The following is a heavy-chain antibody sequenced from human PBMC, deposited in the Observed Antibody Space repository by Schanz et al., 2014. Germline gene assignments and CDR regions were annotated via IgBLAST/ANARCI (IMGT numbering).Heavy chain of an antibody. Sequence: QGPLVESGGGVVQPGKSLRLSCTASGFPFSDYFMAWIRQPPGRGLEWVSYIGNGGVTIYYADSVKGRFTISRDNSKNSLYLQMNSLRAEDTAVYYCARIGGSVFDYWAQGTLVTDSS. CDR2: IGNGGVTI. CDR1: GFPFSDYF. V-gene: IGHV3-11*01. CDR3: ARIGGSVFDY. J-gene: IGHJ4*02. D-gene: IGHD3-10*01.